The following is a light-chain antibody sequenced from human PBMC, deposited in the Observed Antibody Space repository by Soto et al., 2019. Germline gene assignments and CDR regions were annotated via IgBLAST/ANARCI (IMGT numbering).Light chain of an antibody. Sequence: EIVLTQSPGTLSLSPGERATLSCRASQSVSSSYFAWYQQKPGQAPRLLIYGVSSRATGIPDRFSGSGSGTDFTLTISRLEPEDFAVYYCQQYGSSQWTFGQGTKEEIK. J-gene: IGKJ1*01. CDR1: QSVSSSY. CDR2: GVS. V-gene: IGKV3-20*01. CDR3: QQYGSSQWT.